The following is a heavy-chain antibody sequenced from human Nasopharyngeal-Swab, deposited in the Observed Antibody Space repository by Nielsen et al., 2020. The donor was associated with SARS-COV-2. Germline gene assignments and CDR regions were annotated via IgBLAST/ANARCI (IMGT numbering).Heavy chain of an antibody. V-gene: IGHV3-23*01. J-gene: IGHJ5*02. CDR3: AKDQYSSGWYRVGNWFDP. CDR2: ISGSGGST. CDR1: GFTFSSYA. Sequence: GESLKISCAASGFTFSSYAMSWVRQAPGKGLEWVSAISGSGGSTYYADSVKGRFTISRVNSKNTLYLQMNSLRAEDTAVYYCAKDQYSSGWYRVGNWFDPWGQGTLVTVSS. D-gene: IGHD6-19*01.